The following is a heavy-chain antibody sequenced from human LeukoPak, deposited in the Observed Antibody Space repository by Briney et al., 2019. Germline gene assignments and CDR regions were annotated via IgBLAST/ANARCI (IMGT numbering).Heavy chain of an antibody. V-gene: IGHV4-4*07. CDR2: IYTSGST. CDR3: ARLRFAEGYFDY. CDR1: GGSISSYY. Sequence: SETLSLTCTVSGGSISSYYWSWIRQPAGKGLEWIGRIYTSGSTNYNPSLKSRVTMSVDTSKNQFSLKLSSVTAEDTAVYYCARLRFAEGYFDYWGQGTLVTVSS. J-gene: IGHJ4*01. D-gene: IGHD3-10*01.